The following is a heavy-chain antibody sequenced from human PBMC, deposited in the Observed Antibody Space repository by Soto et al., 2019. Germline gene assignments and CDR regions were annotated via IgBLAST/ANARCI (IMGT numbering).Heavy chain of an antibody. D-gene: IGHD6-25*01. J-gene: IGHJ4*02. CDR1: GVSFSGYY. CDR3: ARNTSGRNFHY. V-gene: IGHV4-34*01. CDR2: INHSGGT. Sequence: SETLSLTCAVYGVSFSGYYWSWIRQPPGKGLEWIGEINHSGGTNYNPSLKSRVTISVDTSKNQFSLKLSSVTAADTAVYYCARNTSGRNFHYWRPGPQGNV.